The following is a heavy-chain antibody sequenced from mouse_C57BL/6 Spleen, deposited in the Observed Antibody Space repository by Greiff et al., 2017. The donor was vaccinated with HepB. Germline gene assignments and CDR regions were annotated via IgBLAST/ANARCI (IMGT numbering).Heavy chain of an antibody. V-gene: IGHV1-15*01. J-gene: IGHJ2*01. CDR2: IDPETGGT. D-gene: IGHD1-1*01. CDR1: GYTFTDYE. CDR3: TRRVTTEGYFDY. Sequence: VQLQQSGAELVRPGASVTLSCKASGYTFTDYEMHWVKQTPVHGLEWIGAIDPETGGTAYNQKFKGKAILTADKSSSTAYMERRSLTSEDSAVYYCTRRVTTEGYFDYWGQGTTLTVSS.